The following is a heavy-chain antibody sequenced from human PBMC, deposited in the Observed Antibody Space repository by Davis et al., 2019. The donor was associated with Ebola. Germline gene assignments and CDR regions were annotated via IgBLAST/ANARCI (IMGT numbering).Heavy chain of an antibody. Sequence: SETLSLTCAVYGGSFSGYYWSWIRQPPGKGLEWIGEINHSGSTNYNPSLKSRVTISVDTSKNQFSLKLSSVTAADTAVYYCARQGTYGDPFSYYYYGMDVWGQGTTVTVSS. V-gene: IGHV4-34*01. CDR3: ARQGTYGDPFSYYYYGMDV. CDR2: INHSGST. D-gene: IGHD1-7*01. J-gene: IGHJ6*02. CDR1: GGSFSGYY.